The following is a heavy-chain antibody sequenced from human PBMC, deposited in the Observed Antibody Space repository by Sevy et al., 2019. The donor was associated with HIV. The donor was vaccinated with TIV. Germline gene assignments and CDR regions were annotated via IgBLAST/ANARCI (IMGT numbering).Heavy chain of an antibody. CDR2: VKSDVYGGTC. D-gene: IGHD6-13*01. CDR1: GFTFGDYC. CDR3: TRWKAAQSIFDY. J-gene: IGHJ4*02. Sequence: GGSLRLSCTASGFTFGDYCMSWVRQAPGKGLEWVAFVKSDVYGGTCEHAASVRGRFVISRDDSKTIAYLQMNDLKTEDTGVYYCTRWKAAQSIFDYWGQGALVTVSS. V-gene: IGHV3-49*04.